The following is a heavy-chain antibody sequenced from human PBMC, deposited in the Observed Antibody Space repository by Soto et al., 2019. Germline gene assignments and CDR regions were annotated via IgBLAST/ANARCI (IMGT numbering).Heavy chain of an antibody. J-gene: IGHJ5*02. Sequence: PGGSLRLSCAASGFTFSSYAMHWVRQAPGKGLEWVAVISYDGSNKYYADSVKGRFTISRDNSKNTLYLQMNSLRAGDTAVYYCARDGYTNGNIHNWFDPWGQGTLVTVSS. CDR1: GFTFSSYA. V-gene: IGHV3-30-3*01. D-gene: IGHD2-8*01. CDR3: ARDGYTNGNIHNWFDP. CDR2: ISYDGSNK.